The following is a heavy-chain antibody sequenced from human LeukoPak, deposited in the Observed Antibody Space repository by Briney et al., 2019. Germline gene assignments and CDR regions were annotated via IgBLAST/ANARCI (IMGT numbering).Heavy chain of an antibody. CDR1: GYTFTGYY. D-gene: IGHD5-18*01. Sequence: SCKASGYTFTGYYMHWVRQAPGKGLEWVAVISYDGSNKYYADSVKGRFTISRDNSKNTLYLQMNSLRAEDTAVYYCAKESSGYSYGIDYFDYWGQGTLVTVSS. CDR2: ISYDGSNK. J-gene: IGHJ4*02. V-gene: IGHV3-30*18. CDR3: AKESSGYSYGIDYFDY.